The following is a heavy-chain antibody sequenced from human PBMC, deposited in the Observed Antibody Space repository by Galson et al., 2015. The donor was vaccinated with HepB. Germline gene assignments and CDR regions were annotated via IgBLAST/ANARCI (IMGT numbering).Heavy chain of an antibody. CDR1: GFTFDDYA. Sequence: SLRLSCAASGFTFDDYAMHWVRQAPGKGLEWVSLINWDGSGTYYADSVKGRFTISRDNSKNSLSLQMDSLRPEDTALYYCVKDAHASGSYLFDYWGQGTLVTVSS. CDR2: INWDGSGT. CDR3: VKDAHASGSYLFDY. J-gene: IGHJ4*02. V-gene: IGHV3-43D*03. D-gene: IGHD3-10*01.